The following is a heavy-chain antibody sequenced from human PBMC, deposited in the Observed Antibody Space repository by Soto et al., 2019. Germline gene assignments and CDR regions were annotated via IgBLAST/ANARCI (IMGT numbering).Heavy chain of an antibody. CDR1: GNSFTNYW. CDR3: ASHSSSWWVNAFDI. J-gene: IGHJ3*02. Sequence: GESLKISCKASGNSFTNYWIAWVRQMPGKGLEWMGIIYLGDSDTRYSPSFQGQVTISADKSISTAYLQWSSLKASDTAMYYCASHSSSWWVNAFDIWGQGTMVTVSS. V-gene: IGHV5-51*01. CDR2: IYLGDSDT. D-gene: IGHD6-13*01.